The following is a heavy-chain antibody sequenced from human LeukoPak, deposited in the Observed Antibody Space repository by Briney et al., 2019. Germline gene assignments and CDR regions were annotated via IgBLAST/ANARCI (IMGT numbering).Heavy chain of an antibody. J-gene: IGHJ4*02. CDR1: GFSLSTSGVG. V-gene: IGHV2-5*02. Sequence: SGPTLVNPTQTLTLTCTFSGFSLSTSGVGVGWIRLPPGKALQWLAFIYWDDDKRYSPSLKGRLTITKDTSKNQVVLTMTNMDPVDTATYYCAHGFNYYDSHPIVPFDYWGQGTLVTVSS. CDR3: AHGFNYYDSHPIVPFDY. D-gene: IGHD3-22*01. CDR2: IYWDDDK.